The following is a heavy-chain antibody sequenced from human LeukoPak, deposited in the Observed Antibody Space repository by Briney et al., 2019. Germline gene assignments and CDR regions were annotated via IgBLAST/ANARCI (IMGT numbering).Heavy chain of an antibody. J-gene: IGHJ6*02. D-gene: IGHD3-10*01. CDR3: ARDSASDYGMDV. Sequence: PGGSLRLSCAASGFTFSRYEMNWVRQAPGKGLEWVSYISSSGSIMYYADSVKGRFTISRDNAKNSLYLQMNSLRAEDTAVYYCARDSASDYGMDVWGQGTTVTVSS. CDR1: GFTFSRYE. CDR2: ISSSGSIM. V-gene: IGHV3-48*03.